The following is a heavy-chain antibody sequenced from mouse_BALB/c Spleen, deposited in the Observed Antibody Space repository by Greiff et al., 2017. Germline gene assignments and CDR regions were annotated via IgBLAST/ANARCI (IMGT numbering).Heavy chain of an antibody. V-gene: IGHV5-17*02. D-gene: IGHD1-1*01. J-gene: IGHJ4*01. CDR1: GFTFSSFG. CDR3: ARSTTVVATKDYYAMDY. Sequence: EVKLMESGGGLVQPGGSRKLSCAASGFTFSSFGMHWVRQAPEKGLEWVAYISSGSSTIYYADTVKGRFTISRDNPKNTLFLQMTSLRSEDTAMYYCARSTTVVATKDYYAMDYWGQGTSVTVSS. CDR2: ISSGSSTI.